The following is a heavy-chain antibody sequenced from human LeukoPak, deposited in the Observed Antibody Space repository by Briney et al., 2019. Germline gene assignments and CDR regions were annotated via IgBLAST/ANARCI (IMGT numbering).Heavy chain of an antibody. CDR1: GGSISTYY. V-gene: IGHV4-59*12. D-gene: IGHD6-13*01. CDR2: VYYSGTT. J-gene: IGHJ4*02. Sequence: SETLSLTCTVSGGSISTYYWSWIRQHPGKGLEWIGYVYYSGTTNYNPSLKSRVTISGDTSKNQFSLKLSSLTAADTAVYYCARGVVAAPDTVDYWGQGTLVTVSS. CDR3: ARGVVAAPDTVDY.